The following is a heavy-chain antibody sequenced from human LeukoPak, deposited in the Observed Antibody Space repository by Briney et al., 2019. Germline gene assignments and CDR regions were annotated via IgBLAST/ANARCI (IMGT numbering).Heavy chain of an antibody. D-gene: IGHD6-13*01. Sequence: GGSLRLSCAASGFTFSSYAMSWVRQAPGKGLEWVSAISGSGGSTYYADSVKGRFTISRDNSKNTLYLLMNSLRADDTAMYYCAKDRRAAAGGGYFDHWGQGTLVTVSS. V-gene: IGHV3-23*01. J-gene: IGHJ4*02. CDR2: ISGSGGST. CDR3: AKDRRAAAGGGYFDH. CDR1: GFTFSSYA.